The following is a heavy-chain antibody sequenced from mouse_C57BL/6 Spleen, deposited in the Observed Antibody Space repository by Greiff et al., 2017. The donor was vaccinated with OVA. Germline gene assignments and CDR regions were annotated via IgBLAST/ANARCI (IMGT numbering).Heavy chain of an antibody. CDR2: IYPGSGST. CDR3: ARETFGRNYFDD. CDR1: GYTFTSYW. J-gene: IGHJ2*01. V-gene: IGHV1-55*01. Sequence: QVQLQQPGAELVKPGASVKMSCKASGYTFTSYWITWVKQRPGQGLEWIGDIYPGSGSTNYNEKFKSKATLTVDTSSSTAYMQLSSLTSEDSAVYYCARETFGRNYFDDWGQGTTLTVSS.